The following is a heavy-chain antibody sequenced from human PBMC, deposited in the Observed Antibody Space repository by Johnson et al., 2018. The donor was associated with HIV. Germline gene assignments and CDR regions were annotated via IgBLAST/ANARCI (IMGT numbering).Heavy chain of an antibody. J-gene: IGHJ3*02. CDR1: GFTFSSYA. CDR3: ARGPHEVVVVAATSAFDI. D-gene: IGHD2-15*01. V-gene: IGHV3-23*04. CDR2: ISGSGGST. Sequence: VQLVESGGGVVQPGRSLRLSCAASGFTFSSYAMSWVRQAPGKGLEWVSAISGSGGSTSYADSVKGRFTISRDNSKNTLYLQMNSLRAEDTAVYYCARGPHEVVVVAATSAFDIWGQGTMVTVSS.